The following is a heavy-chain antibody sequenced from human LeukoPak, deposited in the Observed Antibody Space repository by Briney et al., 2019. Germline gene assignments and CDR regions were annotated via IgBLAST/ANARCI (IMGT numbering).Heavy chain of an antibody. D-gene: IGHD5-24*01. V-gene: IGHV3-23*01. CDR2: ISGGGTNT. Sequence: PGGSLRLSCAASGFTFASYGMNWVRQAPGKGLEWVSGISGGGTNTYCADSVKGRFTISRDNSKNTLYLQMNSLRAEDTAAYYCMRWQWALRRFDYWGQGTLVTVSS. CDR1: GFTFASYG. CDR3: MRWQWALRRFDY. J-gene: IGHJ4*02.